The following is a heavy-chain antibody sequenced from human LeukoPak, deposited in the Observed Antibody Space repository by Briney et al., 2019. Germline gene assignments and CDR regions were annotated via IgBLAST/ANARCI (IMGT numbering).Heavy chain of an antibody. D-gene: IGHD6-19*01. Sequence: AAVPVSCMPSRYTFTSYGLSWVRPAPGQGREWMGWISAYNGNANYEQKLQGRVTMTTDTSTSTAYMELRSLRSDDTAVYYCARDRKSSGWPLYYYYYGMDVWGKGTTVTVSS. V-gene: IGHV1-18*01. CDR3: ARDRKSSGWPLYYYYYGMDV. CDR2: ISAYNGNA. CDR1: RYTFTSYG. J-gene: IGHJ6*04.